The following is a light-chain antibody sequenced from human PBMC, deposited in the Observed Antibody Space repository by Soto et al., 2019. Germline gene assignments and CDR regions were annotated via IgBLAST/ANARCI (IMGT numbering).Light chain of an antibody. J-gene: IGKJ4*01. V-gene: IGKV3-20*01. Sequence: DIVLTQSPGTLSLYPGERATLSCRASQSVNNKFLAWYQQKPGQAPRLLIYGASSRATGIPDRFSGSGSGTDFTLTINRLDPEDFAVYYCQHYVTYPLTFGGGTKVEIK. CDR3: QHYVTYPLT. CDR2: GAS. CDR1: QSVNNKF.